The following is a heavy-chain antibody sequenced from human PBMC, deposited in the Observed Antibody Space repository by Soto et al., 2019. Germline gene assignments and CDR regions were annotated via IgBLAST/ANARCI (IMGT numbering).Heavy chain of an antibody. CDR1: GGSISSYY. D-gene: IGHD6-13*01. CDR3: ARDRSFRNYYYYGMDV. Sequence: PSETLSLTCTVSGGSISSYYWSWIRQPPGKGLEWIGYIYYSGSTNYNPSLKSRVTISVDTSKNQFSLKLSSVTAADTAVYYCARDRSFRNYYYYGMDVWGQGTTVTVSS. V-gene: IGHV4-59*01. CDR2: IYYSGST. J-gene: IGHJ6*02.